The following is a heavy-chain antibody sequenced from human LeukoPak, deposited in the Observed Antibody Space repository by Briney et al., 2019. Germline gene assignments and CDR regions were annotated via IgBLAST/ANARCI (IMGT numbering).Heavy chain of an antibody. D-gene: IGHD5-24*01. CDR2: IIPIFGTA. CDR1: GGTFSSYA. CDR3: ARGRWLPWYFDY. Sequence: SVKVSCKASGGTFSSYAISWVRQAPGQGLEWMVGIIPIFGTANYAQKFQGRVTITTDESTSTAYMELSSLRSEDTAVYYCARGRWLPWYFDYWGQGTLVTVSS. V-gene: IGHV1-69*05. J-gene: IGHJ4*02.